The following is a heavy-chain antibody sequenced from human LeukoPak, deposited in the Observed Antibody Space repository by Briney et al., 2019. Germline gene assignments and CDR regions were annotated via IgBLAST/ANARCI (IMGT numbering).Heavy chain of an antibody. CDR2: INPNSGDT. J-gene: IGHJ6*03. CDR3: ARSAEHCNNGVCFTDYYMDV. CDR1: GDTFSGAY. Sequence: ASVKVSCKASGDTFSGAYIHRVRHAPGQGLEWMGRINPNSGDTNFAQTFQGRVTMTKDTSITTAYMELSSLTSDDTAVYFCARSAEHCNNGVCFTDYYMDVWGKGTTVAVSS. D-gene: IGHD2-8*01. V-gene: IGHV1-2*06.